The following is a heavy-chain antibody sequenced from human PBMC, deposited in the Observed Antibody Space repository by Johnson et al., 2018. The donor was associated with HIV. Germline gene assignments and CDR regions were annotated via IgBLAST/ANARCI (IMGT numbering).Heavy chain of an antibody. CDR1: GFTLSNYA. Sequence: QVQLVESGGGVVQTGRSLRLSCAVSGFTLSNYAMHWVRQAPGKGLEWVAFISNDGSIKFSADSVKGRFTISKDNSKNTLYLQMSSLRPEDTAVYYCVQGVPNPAGAFDIWGRGTMVTVSS. J-gene: IGHJ3*02. D-gene: IGHD6-19*01. CDR2: ISNDGSIK. V-gene: IGHV3-30-3*01. CDR3: VQGVPNPAGAFDI.